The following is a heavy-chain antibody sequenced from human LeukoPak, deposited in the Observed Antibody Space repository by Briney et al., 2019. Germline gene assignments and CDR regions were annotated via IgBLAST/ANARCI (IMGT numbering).Heavy chain of an antibody. J-gene: IGHJ5*02. CDR2: INHSGST. V-gene: IGHV4-34*01. Sequence: PSETLSLTCAVYGGSFSGYYWSWIRQPPGKGLEWIGEINHSGSTNYNLSLKSRVTISVDTSKNQFSLKLSSVTAADTAVYYCARYYYDSSGYYLDNWFDPWGQGTLVTVSS. CDR1: GGSFSGYY. D-gene: IGHD3-22*01. CDR3: ARYYYDSSGYYLDNWFDP.